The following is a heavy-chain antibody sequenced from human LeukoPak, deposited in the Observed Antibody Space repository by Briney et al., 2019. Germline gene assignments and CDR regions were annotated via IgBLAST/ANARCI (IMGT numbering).Heavy chain of an antibody. CDR1: GGSFSTYY. J-gene: IGHJ4*02. CDR3: ARGLSLRYYGSGSYFY. CDR2: INHSGDT. D-gene: IGHD3-10*01. Sequence: SETLSLTCDVYGGSFSTYYWSWIRQPPGKGLEWIGEINHSGDTSYNPSLKSRVTISVDTSKNQFSLKLSSVTAADTAVYYCARGLSLRYYGSGSYFYWGQGTLVTVSS. V-gene: IGHV4-34*01.